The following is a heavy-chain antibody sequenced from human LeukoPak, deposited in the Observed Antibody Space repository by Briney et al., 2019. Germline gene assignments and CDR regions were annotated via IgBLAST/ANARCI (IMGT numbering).Heavy chain of an antibody. V-gene: IGHV1-2*06. CDR3: ARLRRDTSDAFDM. D-gene: IGHD5-18*01. CDR1: GYTFTDYY. Sequence: ASVKVSCKAPGYTFTDYYMNWVRQAPGQGLEWMGRINFNSGGTNYAQKFQGRVTMTRDTSISTAYMELSRLRSDDTAVYYCARLRRDTSDAFDMWGQGTMVTVSS. CDR2: INFNSGGT. J-gene: IGHJ3*02.